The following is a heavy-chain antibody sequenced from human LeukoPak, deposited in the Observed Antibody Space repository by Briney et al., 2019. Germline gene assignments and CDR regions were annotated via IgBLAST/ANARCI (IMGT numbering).Heavy chain of an antibody. J-gene: IGHJ2*01. CDR1: GFTFSDYA. Sequence: GGSLRLSCAASGFTFSDYAMHWVRQAPGKGLEYVSVISSNGGSTYYADSVKGRFTISRDNSRNTLYLQMNALRAEDTAVYYCAKAIAAPVWYFDLWGRGTLVTVSS. V-gene: IGHV3-64*04. CDR3: AKAIAAPVWYFDL. CDR2: ISSNGGST. D-gene: IGHD6-13*01.